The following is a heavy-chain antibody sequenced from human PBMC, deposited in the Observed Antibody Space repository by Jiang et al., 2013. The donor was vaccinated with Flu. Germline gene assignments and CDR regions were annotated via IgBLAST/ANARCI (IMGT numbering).Heavy chain of an antibody. CDR2: IRSDESSR. CDR1: GFTFSSSG. CDR3: VKDPGLGGILDI. D-gene: IGHD3-10*01. Sequence: VQLVESGGGVVQPGGSLRLSCATSGFTFSSSGMHWVRQAPGKGPEWVTFIRSDESSRYYADSVEGRFFISRDISKNTLYLEMNSLRTDDTAVYYCVKDPGLGGILDIWGQGTMVTVSS. J-gene: IGHJ3*02. V-gene: IGHV3-30*02.